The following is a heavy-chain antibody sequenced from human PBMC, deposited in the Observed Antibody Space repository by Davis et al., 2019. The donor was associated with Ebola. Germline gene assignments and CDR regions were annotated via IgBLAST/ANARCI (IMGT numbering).Heavy chain of an antibody. CDR3: ARDLPLGQWLVLGFDY. J-gene: IGHJ4*02. CDR1: GFTFSSYG. Sequence: GGSLRLSCAASGFTFSSYGMHWVRQAPGKGLEWVAVISYDGSNKYYADSVKGRFTISRDNAKNSLYLQMNSLRDEDTAVYYCARDLPLGQWLVLGFDYWGQGTLVTVSS. D-gene: IGHD6-19*01. CDR2: ISYDGSNK. V-gene: IGHV3-30*03.